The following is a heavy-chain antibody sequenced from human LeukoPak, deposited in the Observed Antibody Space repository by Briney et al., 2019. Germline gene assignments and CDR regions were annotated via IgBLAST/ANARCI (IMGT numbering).Heavy chain of an antibody. CDR3: ARGEMATIYFDY. D-gene: IGHD5-24*01. J-gene: IGHJ4*02. Sequence: PSQTLSLTCTVSGGSISSGGYYWSWIRQHPGKGLEWIGYIYYSGSTCYNPSLKSRVTISVDTSKNQFSLKLSSVTAADTAVYYCARGEMATIYFDYWGQGTLVTVSS. CDR1: GGSISSGGYY. V-gene: IGHV4-31*03. CDR2: IYYSGST.